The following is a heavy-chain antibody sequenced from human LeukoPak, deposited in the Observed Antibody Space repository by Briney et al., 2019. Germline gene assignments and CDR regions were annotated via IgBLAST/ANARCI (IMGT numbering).Heavy chain of an antibody. CDR2: MNPNSGNT. CDR3: ARGKDGYTDWYYYYMDV. Sequence: SVKVSCKASGYTSTSYDINWVRQATGQGLEWMGWMNPNSGNTGYAQKFQGRVTMTRNTSISTAYMELSSLRSEDTAVYYCARGKDGYTDWYYYYMDVWGKGTTVTVSS. J-gene: IGHJ6*03. D-gene: IGHD5-24*01. V-gene: IGHV1-8*01. CDR1: GYTSTSYD.